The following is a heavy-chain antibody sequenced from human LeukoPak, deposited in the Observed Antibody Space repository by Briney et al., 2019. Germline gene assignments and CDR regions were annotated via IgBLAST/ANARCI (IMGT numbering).Heavy chain of an antibody. CDR2: IKEDENEK. CDR3: TGAGPYGSGSRDY. Sequence: PGGSLRLSCVASGFTYNTYWLSWIRQAPGKGLEWVANIKEDENEKHYGDSVKGRFIISRGNAQNSMYLQMNNLGAEDTALHYFTGAGPYGSGSRDYWGRGTLVTVSS. D-gene: IGHD3-10*01. V-gene: IGHV3-7*01. CDR1: GFTYNTYW. J-gene: IGHJ4*02.